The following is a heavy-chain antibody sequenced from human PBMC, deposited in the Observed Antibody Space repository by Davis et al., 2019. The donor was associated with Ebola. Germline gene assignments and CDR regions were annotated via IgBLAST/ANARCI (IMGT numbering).Heavy chain of an antibody. CDR2: VHYSGST. CDR1: GGSISSHY. CDR3: ARETEYSGYGES. V-gene: IGHV4-59*11. J-gene: IGHJ4*02. D-gene: IGHD5-12*01. Sequence: PSETLSLTCTVSGGSISSHYWSWIRQPPGKGLEWIGYVHYSGSTKYNPSLKSPVTISLDTSKNQFSLTLSSVTAADTAVYYCARETEYSGYGESWGQGTLVTVSS.